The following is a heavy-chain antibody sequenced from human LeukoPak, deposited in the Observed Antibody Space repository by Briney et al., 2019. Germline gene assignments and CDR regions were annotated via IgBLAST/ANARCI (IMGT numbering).Heavy chain of an antibody. V-gene: IGHV4-4*07. Sequence: PSETLSLTCTVSGGSISSYYWSWIRQPAGKGLEWIGRIYTSGSTNYNPSLKSRVTMSVDTPKNQFSLKLSSVTAADTAVYYCARDRLVVVPADFYYYYGMDVWGQGTTVTVSS. CDR2: IYTSGST. CDR1: GGSISSYY. CDR3: ARDRLVVVPADFYYYYGMDV. D-gene: IGHD2-2*01. J-gene: IGHJ6*02.